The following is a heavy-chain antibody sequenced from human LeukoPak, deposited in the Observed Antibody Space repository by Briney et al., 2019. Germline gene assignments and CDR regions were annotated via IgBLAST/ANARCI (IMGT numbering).Heavy chain of an antibody. Sequence: GGSLRLSCGASGFTFSSYAMAWVRQAPGKGLEWVSAIRGTGSSTYYADSVKGRFTISRDNSKSTLYLQMNSLRTEDTAVYFCAKFEGATIPGWFNDYWGQGILVAVSS. CDR1: GFTFSSYA. J-gene: IGHJ4*01. CDR2: IRGTGSST. CDR3: AKFEGATIPGWFNDY. V-gene: IGHV3-23*01. D-gene: IGHD6-19*01.